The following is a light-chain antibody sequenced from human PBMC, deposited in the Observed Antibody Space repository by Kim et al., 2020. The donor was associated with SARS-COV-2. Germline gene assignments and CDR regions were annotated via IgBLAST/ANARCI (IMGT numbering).Light chain of an antibody. V-gene: IGKV1-39*01. J-gene: IGKJ4*01. CDR2: ATS. CDR1: QTIGSY. Sequence: SASVGDRVTITCRASQTIGSYLNWYQQKPGKAPKLLIYATSSLESGVPSRFSGSGSWTDFTLIISSLQPEDFATYYCQQSYGAPSFGGGTKVDIK. CDR3: QQSYGAPS.